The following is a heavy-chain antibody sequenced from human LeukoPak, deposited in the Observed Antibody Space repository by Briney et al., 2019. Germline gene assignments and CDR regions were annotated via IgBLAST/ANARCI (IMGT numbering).Heavy chain of an antibody. CDR3: ARVLGRYFDY. V-gene: IGHV3-30-3*01. D-gene: IGHD7-27*01. CDR2: ISYDGSNK. CDR1: GFTFSSYA. J-gene: IGHJ4*02. Sequence: PGGSLRLSCAASGFTFSSYAMHWVRQAPGKELEWVAVISYDGSNKYYADSVKGRFTISRDNSKNTLYLQMNSLRAEDTAVYYCARVLGRYFDYWGQGTLVTVSS.